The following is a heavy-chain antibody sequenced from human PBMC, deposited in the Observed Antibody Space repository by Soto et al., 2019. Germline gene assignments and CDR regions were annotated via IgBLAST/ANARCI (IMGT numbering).Heavy chain of an antibody. J-gene: IGHJ5*02. CDR2: ISGSGGST. D-gene: IGHD2-15*01. V-gene: IGHV3-23*01. Sequence: PGGSLRLSCAASGFTFSSYAMSWVRQAPGKGLEWVSVISGSGGSTYYADSVKGRFTISRDNSRNTLYLQMNSLRAEDTAVYYCAKDRVVVVVATTEIDPWGQGTLVTVSS. CDR1: GFTFSSYA. CDR3: AKDRVVVVVATTEIDP.